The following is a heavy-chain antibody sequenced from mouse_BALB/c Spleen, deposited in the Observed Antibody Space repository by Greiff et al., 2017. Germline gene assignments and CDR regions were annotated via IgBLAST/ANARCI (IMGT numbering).Heavy chain of an antibody. CDR2: INPSNGGT. CDR3: TRERFVYGYDGEAWFAY. D-gene: IGHD2-2*01. J-gene: IGHJ3*01. V-gene: IGHV1S81*02. Sequence: QVQLQQPGAELVKPGASVKLSCKASGYTFTSYYMYWVKQRPGQGLEWIGGINPSNGGTNFNEKFKSKATLTVDKSSSTAYMQLSSLTSEDSAVYYCTRERFVYGYDGEAWFAYWGQGTLVTVSA. CDR1: GYTFTSYY.